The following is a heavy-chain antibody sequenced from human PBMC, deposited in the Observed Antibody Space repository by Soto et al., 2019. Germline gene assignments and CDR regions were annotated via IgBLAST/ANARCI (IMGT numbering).Heavy chain of an antibody. D-gene: IGHD4-17*01. CDR2: LSAYSGNT. J-gene: IGHJ4*01. V-gene: IGHV1-18*04. CDR1: GYTFTTYG. Sequence: QVQLVQSGAEVKKPGASVKVSCKASGYTFTTYGITWVRQAPGQGLEWMGWLSAYSGNTNYAQKLQGRLTVTTDTSTNTAYMDLRSLRSDDTAVYYCARVGKAGDYGDYGRYYFDYWGHGTLVTVSS. CDR3: ARVGKAGDYGDYGRYYFDY.